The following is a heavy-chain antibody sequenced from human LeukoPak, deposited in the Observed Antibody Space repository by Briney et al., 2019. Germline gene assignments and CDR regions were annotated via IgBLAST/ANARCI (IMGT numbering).Heavy chain of an antibody. Sequence: GESLKISCKGSGYSFPNYWIGWVRQMPGKGLEWMGIIYPGDSHTRYSPSFQNQVTISVDKSISTAYLQWSSLKASDTAMYYCARGPYAYTSSATLGSYNWFDPWGQGSLVTVSS. CDR3: ARGPYAYTSSATLGSYNWFDP. J-gene: IGHJ5*02. CDR1: GYSFPNYW. CDR2: IYPGDSHT. V-gene: IGHV5-51*01. D-gene: IGHD2-2*02.